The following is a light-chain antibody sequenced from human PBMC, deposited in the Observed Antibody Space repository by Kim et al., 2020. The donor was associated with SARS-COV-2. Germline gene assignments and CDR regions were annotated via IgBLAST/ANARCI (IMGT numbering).Light chain of an antibody. CDR1: QSVSNS. Sequence: VSPGERATLSCRASQSVSNSLAWYQQKPGQAPRLLIYDASKRATGIPARFSGSGSGTDFTLTISSLEPEDFAIYYCHQRYNWPLTFGGGTKVDIK. CDR2: DAS. CDR3: HQRYNWPLT. V-gene: IGKV3-11*01. J-gene: IGKJ4*01.